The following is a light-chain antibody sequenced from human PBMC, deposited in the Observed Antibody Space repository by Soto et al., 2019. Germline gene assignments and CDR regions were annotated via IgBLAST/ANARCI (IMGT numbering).Light chain of an antibody. J-gene: IGLJ3*02. CDR3: YSYAGTSTWV. CDR2: EGT. V-gene: IGLV2-23*01. Sequence: QSVLTQPASASESPGQSITISCTGTNNDVGNYKLVSWFQHHLGKAPKLIIYEGTKRPSGVSNRFSASQSGNTASLTISGLQAEDEADYYCYSYAGTSTWVFGGGTQLTVL. CDR1: NNDVGNYKL.